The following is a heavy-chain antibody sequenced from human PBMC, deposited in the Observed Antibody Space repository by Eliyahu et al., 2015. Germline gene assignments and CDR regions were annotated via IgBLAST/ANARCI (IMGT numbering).Heavy chain of an antibody. V-gene: IGHV1-69*08. Sequence: QVQLVQSGAEVKKPGSSVKVSXRASVGPFSMXXFSWVRQAPGQGLEWMGRIIPMLGTPNYAQKFQDRVTISADTSTNTAYLEVRSLRSEDTAVYYCSRDLLSGGATTDKFDSWGQGTRVTVTS. CDR2: IIPMLGTP. D-gene: IGHD4-17*01. CDR1: VGPFSMXX. CDR3: SRDLLSGGATTDKFDS. J-gene: IGHJ4*02.